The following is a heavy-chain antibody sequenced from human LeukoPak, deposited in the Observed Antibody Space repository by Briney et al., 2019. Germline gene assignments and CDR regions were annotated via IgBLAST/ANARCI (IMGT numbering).Heavy chain of an antibody. V-gene: IGHV3-23*01. J-gene: IGHJ4*02. CDR1: GFTFSLYA. D-gene: IGHD6-13*01. CDR3: AKGGGSSWYYFDY. Sequence: PGGSLRLSCAASGFTFSLYAMSWVRQAQGKGLEWVSTIAGSGGSTYYADSVRGRFTISRDNSKNTLYLQIISLRAEDTAVYYCAKGGGSSWYYFDYWGQGTLVTVSS. CDR2: IAGSGGST.